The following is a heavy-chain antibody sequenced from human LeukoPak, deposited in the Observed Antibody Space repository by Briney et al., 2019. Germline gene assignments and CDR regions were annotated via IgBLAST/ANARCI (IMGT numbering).Heavy chain of an antibody. D-gene: IGHD3-9*01. CDR1: GGSISSSNYC. V-gene: IGHV4-39*07. CDR2: IYYSGST. Sequence: SETLSLTCTVSGGSISSSNYCWGWIRQPPGEGLEWIGSIYYSGSTYYNPSLKSRVTISVDTSKNQFSLKLSSVTAADTAVYYCASQVYDILTGSEPLYYYYYGMDVWGQGTTVTVSS. J-gene: IGHJ6*02. CDR3: ASQVYDILTGSEPLYYYYYGMDV.